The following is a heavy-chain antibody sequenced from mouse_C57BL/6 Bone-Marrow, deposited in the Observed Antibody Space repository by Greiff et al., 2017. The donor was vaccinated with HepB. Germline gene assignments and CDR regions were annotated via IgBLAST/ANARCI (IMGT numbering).Heavy chain of an antibody. CDR3: ARACDRTIDY. Sequence: VKVVESGAGLVRPGASVKLSCAASGYTFTDYCICWVRQTPGQSLEWIGEICTGGGNTYYHETFKGRGTLTRDKSYSTVYMQLSRLTSEDSAIYYCARACDRTIDYWGQGTSVTVSS. J-gene: IGHJ4*01. V-gene: IGHV1-63*01. CDR1: GYTFTDYC. CDR2: ICTGGGNT.